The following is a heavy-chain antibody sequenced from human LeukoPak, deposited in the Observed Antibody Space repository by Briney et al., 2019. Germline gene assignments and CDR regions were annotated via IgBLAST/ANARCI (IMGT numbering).Heavy chain of an antibody. D-gene: IGHD2-15*01. Sequence: SETLSLTCTVSAGSISSYYRSRIRQPPGKGLEWIGDIYYSGSTNYNPSLKNRLTISIDTSTNQFSLMLTSVTAVDTPVYYCSSWRYCSGGTCYGDYYIDVWGKGTTVSVSS. CDR1: AGSISSYY. V-gene: IGHV4-59*01. J-gene: IGHJ6*03. CDR3: SSWRYCSGGTCYGDYYIDV. CDR2: IYYSGST.